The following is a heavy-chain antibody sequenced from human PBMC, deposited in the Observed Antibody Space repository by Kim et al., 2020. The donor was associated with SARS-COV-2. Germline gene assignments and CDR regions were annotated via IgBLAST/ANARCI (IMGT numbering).Heavy chain of an antibody. CDR3: AKDGSALDVWGRYSGMDV. V-gene: IGHV3-33*06. D-gene: IGHD3-16*01. Sequence: VKGRFTISRDNSKNTRYLQMNSLRAEDTAVYYCAKDGSALDVWGRYSGMDVWGQGTTVTVSS. J-gene: IGHJ6*02.